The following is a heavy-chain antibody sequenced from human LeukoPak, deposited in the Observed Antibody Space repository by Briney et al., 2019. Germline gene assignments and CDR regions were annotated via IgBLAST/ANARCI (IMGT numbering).Heavy chain of an antibody. CDR2: ISAYNGNT. V-gene: IGHV1-18*01. CDR3: AREIVVVPAAEKDDAFDI. CDR1: GYTFTSYG. J-gene: IGHJ3*02. Sequence: ASVKVSCKASGYTFTSYGISWVRQAPGQGLEWMGWISAYNGNTNYVQKLQGRVTMTTDTSTSTAYMELRSLRSDDTAVYYCAREIVVVPAAEKDDAFDIWGQGTMVTVSS. D-gene: IGHD2-2*01.